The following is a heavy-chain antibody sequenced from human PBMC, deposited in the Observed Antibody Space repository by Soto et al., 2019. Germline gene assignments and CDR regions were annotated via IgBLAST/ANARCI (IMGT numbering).Heavy chain of an antibody. J-gene: IGHJ5*02. CDR3: ARHTPASYYDILTGYYPGNWFDP. Sequence: GESLKISCKGSGYSFTSYWIGWVRQMPGKGLEWMGIIYPGDSDTRYSPSFQGQVTISADKSISTAYLQWSSLKASDTAMYYCARHTPASYYDILTGYYPGNWFDPWGQGTLVTVSS. CDR2: IYPGDSDT. V-gene: IGHV5-51*01. CDR1: GYSFTSYW. D-gene: IGHD3-9*01.